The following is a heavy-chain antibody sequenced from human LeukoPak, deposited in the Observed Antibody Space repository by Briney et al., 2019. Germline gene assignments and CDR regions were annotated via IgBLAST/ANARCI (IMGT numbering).Heavy chain of an antibody. D-gene: IGHD6-19*01. CDR1: GGSISSYF. J-gene: IGHJ4*02. CDR3: ARQFGSVAGTGDYLDY. V-gene: IGHV4-59*08. Sequence: KPSETLSLTCTVSGGSISSYFWSWIRQPPGKGLEWMGYIYYSGSTNYNPSLKRRVTMSVDTSKNQFSLKLSSATAAATAVYYCARQFGSVAGTGDYLDYWGQGTLVTVSS. CDR2: IYYSGST.